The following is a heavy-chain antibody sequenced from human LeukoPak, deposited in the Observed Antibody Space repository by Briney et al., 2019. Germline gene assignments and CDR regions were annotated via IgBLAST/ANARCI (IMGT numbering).Heavy chain of an antibody. V-gene: IGHV3-23*01. Sequence: PGGSLRLSCAASEFDFSSHAMTWVRQAPGKGLEWVSAISGSKTYYADSVKGRFTISRDNSKNTLYLQMNSLRAEDTAVYYCANEIRPNEHWGQGTQVNVFS. D-gene: IGHD2-8*01. J-gene: IGHJ4*02. CDR2: ISGSKT. CDR1: EFDFSSHA. CDR3: ANEIRPNEH.